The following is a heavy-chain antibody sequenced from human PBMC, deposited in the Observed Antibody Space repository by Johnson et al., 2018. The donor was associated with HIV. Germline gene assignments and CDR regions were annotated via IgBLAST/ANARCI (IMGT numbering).Heavy chain of an antibody. CDR3: ARGPIADDAFDI. CDR1: GFSFSNYA. Sequence: QVQLVESGGGVVQPGRSLRLSCAASGFSFSNYAMHWVRQAPGKGLEWVAVISYDGSNKYYADSVKGRFTISRDNSRNTLYLEMNSLRAEDTAVYFCARGPIADDAFDIWGQGTMVTVSS. CDR2: ISYDGSNK. J-gene: IGHJ3*02. V-gene: IGHV3-30*04. D-gene: IGHD3-16*02.